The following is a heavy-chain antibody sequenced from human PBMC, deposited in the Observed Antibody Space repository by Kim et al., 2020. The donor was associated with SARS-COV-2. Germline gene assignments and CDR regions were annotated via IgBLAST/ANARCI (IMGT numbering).Heavy chain of an antibody. D-gene: IGHD4-17*01. Sequence: SAQKFQGRLTRTRNTSITTAYMELSSLRSEDTAVYYCARRNTVTTRTLDYWGQGTLVTVSS. CDR3: ARRNTVTTRTLDY. J-gene: IGHJ4*02. V-gene: IGHV1-8*01.